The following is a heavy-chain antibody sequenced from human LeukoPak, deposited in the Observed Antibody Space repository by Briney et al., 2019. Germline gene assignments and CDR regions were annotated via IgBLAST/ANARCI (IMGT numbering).Heavy chain of an antibody. CDR2: IFHSGNT. Sequence: SETLSLTCAVSGGAISSANWWSWARQPPGKGLEWIGEIFHSGNTNYNPSLKSRGTISVDKSKNQFSLKLTSATAADTAVYYCARESCTSSSCYARYYYGMDVWGKGTTVTVSS. J-gene: IGHJ6*04. V-gene: IGHV4-4*02. CDR1: GGAISSANW. D-gene: IGHD2-2*01. CDR3: ARESCTSSSCYARYYYGMDV.